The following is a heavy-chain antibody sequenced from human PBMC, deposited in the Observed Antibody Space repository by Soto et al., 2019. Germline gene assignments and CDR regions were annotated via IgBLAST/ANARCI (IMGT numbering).Heavy chain of an antibody. CDR3: AKIDGDFEY. D-gene: IGHD3-22*01. CDR2: ITGNGATT. CDR1: GFTFINTG. V-gene: IGHV3-23*01. J-gene: IGHJ4*02. Sequence: EVRVLQSGGGLVPPGGSLRLSCAGSGFTFINTGMSWVRQAPGQGLEWVSAITGNGATTYYADSVKGRYSISRDTSKRTLYLQMNSLRAEDTAVYYCAKIDGDFEYWGQGTLVTVSS.